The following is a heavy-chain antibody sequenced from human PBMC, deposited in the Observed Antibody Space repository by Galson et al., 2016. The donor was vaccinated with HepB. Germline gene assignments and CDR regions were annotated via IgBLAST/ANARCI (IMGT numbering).Heavy chain of an antibody. CDR2: LYNGGST. Sequence: SLRLSCAASGVTVNDNFMAWVRQAPGKGLEWVSLLYNGGSTYYADSVKGRFTISRDNSKNTLYLQMNSLGAEDTDVYYCAGDYFSGMDVWGQGTTVTVSS. CDR3: AGDYFSGMDV. CDR1: GVTVNDNF. J-gene: IGHJ6*02. V-gene: IGHV3-53*01.